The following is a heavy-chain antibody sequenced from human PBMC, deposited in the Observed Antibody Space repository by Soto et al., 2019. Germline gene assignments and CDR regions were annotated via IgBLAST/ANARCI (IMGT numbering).Heavy chain of an antibody. CDR3: ARDLSEGYSSSWYYYYYGMDV. CDR2: ISSSSSYI. J-gene: IGHJ6*02. Sequence: GGSLRLSRAASGFTFSSYSMNWVRQAPGKGLEWVSSISSSSSYIYYADSVKGRFTISRDNAKNSLYLQMNSLRAEDTAVYYCARDLSEGYSSSWYYYYYGMDVWGQGTTVTVSS. CDR1: GFTFSSYS. V-gene: IGHV3-21*01. D-gene: IGHD6-13*01.